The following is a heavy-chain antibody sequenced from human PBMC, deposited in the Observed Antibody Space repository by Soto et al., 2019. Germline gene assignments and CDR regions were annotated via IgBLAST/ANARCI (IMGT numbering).Heavy chain of an antibody. D-gene: IGHD2-2*02. CDR2: IRSKAYGGTT. CDR3: TRDSPLEYPFYFDY. V-gene: IGHV3-49*03. Sequence: GGSLRLSCTASGFTFGDYAMSWFRQAPGKGLEWVGFIRSKAYGGTTEYAASVKGRFTISRDDSKSIVYLQMNSLKTEDTAVYYCTRDSPLEYPFYFDYWGQGTLVTVSS. CDR1: GFTFGDYA. J-gene: IGHJ4*02.